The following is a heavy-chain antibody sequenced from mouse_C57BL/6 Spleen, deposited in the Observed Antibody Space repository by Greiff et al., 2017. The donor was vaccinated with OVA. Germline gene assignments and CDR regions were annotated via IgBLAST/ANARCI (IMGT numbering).Heavy chain of an antibody. V-gene: IGHV1-82*01. CDR2: IYPGDGDT. J-gene: IGHJ4*01. CDR3: AREGGGDPLMDY. Sequence: VQLQQSGPELVKPGASVKISCKASGYAFSSSWMNWVKQRPGQGLEWIGRIYPGDGDTNYNGKFKGKATLTADKSSSTAYMQLSSLTSEDSAVYYCAREGGGDPLMDYWGQGTSVTVSS. D-gene: IGHD2-13*01. CDR1: GYAFSSSW.